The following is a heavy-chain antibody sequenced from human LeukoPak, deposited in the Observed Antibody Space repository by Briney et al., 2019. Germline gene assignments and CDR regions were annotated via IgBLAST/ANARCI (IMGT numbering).Heavy chain of an antibody. D-gene: IGHD3-22*01. V-gene: IGHV1-58*02. CDR2: IVVGSGNT. CDR3: ARGPYDSSGYYYMGH. CDR1: GFTFTSSA. J-gene: IGHJ4*02. Sequence: EASVKVSCKASGFTFTSSAMQWVRQARGQRLEWIGWIVVGSGNTNYAQKFQGRVTITADESTSTAYMELSSLRSEDTAVYYCARGPYDSSGYYYMGHWGQGTLVTVSS.